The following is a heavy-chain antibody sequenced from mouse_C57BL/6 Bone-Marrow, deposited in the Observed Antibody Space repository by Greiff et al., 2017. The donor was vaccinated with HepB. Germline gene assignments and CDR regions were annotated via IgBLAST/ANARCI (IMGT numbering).Heavy chain of an antibody. CDR3: VPYGSSHWYFDV. Sequence: VQLQESGAELAKPGASVKLSCKASGYTFTSYWMHWVKQRPGQGLEWIGYINPSSGYTKYNQKFKDKATLTADKSSSTAYMQLSSLTSEDSAVYYCVPYGSSHWYFDVWGTGTTVTVSS. V-gene: IGHV1-7*01. D-gene: IGHD1-1*01. CDR2: INPSSGYT. J-gene: IGHJ1*03. CDR1: GYTFTSYW.